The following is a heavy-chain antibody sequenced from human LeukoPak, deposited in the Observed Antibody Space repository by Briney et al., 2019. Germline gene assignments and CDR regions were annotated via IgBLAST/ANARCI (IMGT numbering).Heavy chain of an antibody. Sequence: SQTLSLTCTVSGGSISSGSYYWSWIRQPAGKGLEWIGRIYTSGSTNYNPSLKSRVTMSVDTSKNQFSLKLSSVTAADTAVYYCAREIVATIWGYYFDYWGQGTLVTVSS. CDR2: IYTSGST. CDR1: GGSISSGSYY. J-gene: IGHJ4*02. D-gene: IGHD5-12*01. CDR3: AREIVATIWGYYFDY. V-gene: IGHV4-61*02.